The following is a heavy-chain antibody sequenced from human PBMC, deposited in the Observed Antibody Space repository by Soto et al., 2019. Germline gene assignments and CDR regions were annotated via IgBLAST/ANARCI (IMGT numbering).Heavy chain of an antibody. CDR1: GYSFTTYW. V-gene: IGHV5-51*01. J-gene: IGHJ6*02. Sequence: GESLKISCKGSGYSFTTYWIAWVRQMPGKGLERMGIIYPDDSDTRDSPSFQGQVTCSADKSITTFYLQWSSLKASDSAMYYCARHGFCSGVRGYSSYFYGMDVWGQGTTVTVSS. CDR2: IYPDDSDT. D-gene: IGHD2-15*01. CDR3: ARHGFCSGVRGYSSYFYGMDV.